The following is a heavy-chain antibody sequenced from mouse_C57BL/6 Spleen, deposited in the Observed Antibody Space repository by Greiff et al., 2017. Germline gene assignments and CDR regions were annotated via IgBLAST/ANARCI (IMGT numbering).Heavy chain of an antibody. J-gene: IGHJ4*01. CDR1: GYAFSSSW. Sequence: QVQLKESGPELVKPGASVKISCKASGYAFSSSWMNWVKQRPGKGLEWIGRIYPGDGDTNYNGKFKGKATLTADKSSSTAYMQLSSLTSEDSAVYFCARSVPAYYYAMDYWGQGTSVTVSS. CDR2: IYPGDGDT. CDR3: ARSVPAYYYAMDY. V-gene: IGHV1-82*01.